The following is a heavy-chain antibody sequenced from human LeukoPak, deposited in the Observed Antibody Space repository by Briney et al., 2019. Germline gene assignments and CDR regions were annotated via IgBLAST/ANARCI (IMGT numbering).Heavy chain of an antibody. CDR2: IYYSGST. V-gene: IGHV4-59*01. CDR3: AREKSRFDGMDV. D-gene: IGHD3-10*01. Sequence: SETLSLTCTVSGGSISSYYWSWIRQPPGKGLEWIGYIYYSGSTNYNPSLKSRVTISVDTSKNQFSLKLSSVTAADTAVYYCAREKSRFDGMDVWGQGTMVTVSS. J-gene: IGHJ6*02. CDR1: GGSISSYY.